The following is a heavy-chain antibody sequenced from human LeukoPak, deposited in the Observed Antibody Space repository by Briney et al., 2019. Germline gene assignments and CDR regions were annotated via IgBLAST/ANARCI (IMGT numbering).Heavy chain of an antibody. CDR2: ISGSGGST. Sequence: PGGSLRLSCAASGFTFSSYAMSWVRQAPGKGLEWVSAISGSGGSTYYGDSVKGRFTISRDNSKNTLYLQMNSLRAEDTAVYYCAKRLKPVLGGFDYWGQGTLVTVSS. CDR1: GFTFSSYA. V-gene: IGHV3-23*01. D-gene: IGHD2-8*01. CDR3: AKRLKPVLGGFDY. J-gene: IGHJ4*02.